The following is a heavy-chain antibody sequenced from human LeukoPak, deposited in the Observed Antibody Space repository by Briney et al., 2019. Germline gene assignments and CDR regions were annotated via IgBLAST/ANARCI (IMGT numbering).Heavy chain of an antibody. Sequence: SETLSLTCAVYGGSFSGYYWSWIRQPPGKGLEWIGEINHSGSTNYNPSLKSRVTILVDTSKNQFSLKLGSVTAADTAVYYCARGGPSSAQRGGSCYGYYYYYYGMDVWGQGTTVTVSS. J-gene: IGHJ6*02. CDR1: GGSFSGYY. CDR2: INHSGST. CDR3: ARGGPSSAQRGGSCYGYYYYYYGMDV. V-gene: IGHV4-34*01. D-gene: IGHD2-15*01.